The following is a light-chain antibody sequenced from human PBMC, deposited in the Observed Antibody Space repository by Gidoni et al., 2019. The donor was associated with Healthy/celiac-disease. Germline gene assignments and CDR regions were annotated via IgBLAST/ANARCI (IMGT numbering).Light chain of an antibody. J-gene: IGKJ4*01. V-gene: IGKV1-9*01. CDR2: AAS. CDR1: QGISSY. Sequence: DIQLTQSPSFLSASVGDRVTITCRASQGISSYLAWYQQQKPGKAPKLLIYAASTLQSGVPSRFSGSGAGTEFTLTISSLQPADFATYYCQQLNSYPLTFXGXTKVEIK. CDR3: QQLNSYPLT.